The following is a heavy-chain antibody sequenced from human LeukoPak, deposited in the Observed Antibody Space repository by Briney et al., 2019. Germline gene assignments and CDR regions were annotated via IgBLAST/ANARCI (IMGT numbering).Heavy chain of an antibody. CDR1: GFTFSSYS. CDR3: ARDPRVPDYYYYYYDMDV. V-gene: IGHV3-21*01. D-gene: IGHD4-11*01. J-gene: IGHJ6*02. CDR2: ISSSSSYI. Sequence: KPGGSLRLSCAASGFTFSSYSMNWVRQAPGKGLEWVSSISSSSSYIYYADSVKGRFTISRDNAKNSLYLQMNSLRAEDTAVYYCARDPRVPDYYYYYYDMDVWGQGTTVTVSS.